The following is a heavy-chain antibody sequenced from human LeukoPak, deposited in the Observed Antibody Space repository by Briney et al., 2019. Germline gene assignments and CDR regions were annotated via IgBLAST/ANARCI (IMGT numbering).Heavy chain of an antibody. D-gene: IGHD5-12*01. Sequence: GGSLRLPCAASGFTFSYYGMHWVRQAPGKGLEWVAFIRYDGSNKYYADSVKGRFTISRDNSKNTLYLQMNSLRAEDTAVYYCAKVASVATLHYYYYMDVWGKGTTVTVSS. CDR1: GFTFSYYG. J-gene: IGHJ6*03. V-gene: IGHV3-30*02. CDR3: AKVASVATLHYYYYMDV. CDR2: IRYDGSNK.